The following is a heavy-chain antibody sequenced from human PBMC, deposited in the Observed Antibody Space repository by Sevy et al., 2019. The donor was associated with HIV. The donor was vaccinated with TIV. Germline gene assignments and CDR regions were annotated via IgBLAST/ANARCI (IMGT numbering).Heavy chain of an antibody. CDR3: TKDISQWLVYYFDY. V-gene: IGHV3-9*01. J-gene: IGHJ4*02. CDR2: ISWNSGSI. Sequence: GGSLRLSCAASGFTFDDYAMHWVRRAPGKGLEWVSGISWNSGSIGYADSVKGRFTISRDNAKNSLYLQMNSLRAEDTALYYCTKDISQWLVYYFDYWGQGTLVTVSS. CDR1: GFTFDDYA. D-gene: IGHD6-19*01.